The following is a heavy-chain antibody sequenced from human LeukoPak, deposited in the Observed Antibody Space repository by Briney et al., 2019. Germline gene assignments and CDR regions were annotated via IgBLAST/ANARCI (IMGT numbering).Heavy chain of an antibody. Sequence: GGSLRLFCAASGFTFSSYSMNWVRQVPGKGLEWVSSISSSSSYIYYADSVKGRFTISRDNAKNSLYLQMNSLRAEDTAVYYCAREVRYSAHFDYWGQGTLVTVSS. V-gene: IGHV3-21*01. CDR1: GFTFSSYS. CDR2: ISSSSSYI. J-gene: IGHJ4*02. CDR3: AREVRYSAHFDY. D-gene: IGHD6-13*01.